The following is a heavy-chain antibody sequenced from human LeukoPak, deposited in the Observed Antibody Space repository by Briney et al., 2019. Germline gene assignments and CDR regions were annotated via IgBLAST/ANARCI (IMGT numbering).Heavy chain of an antibody. CDR2: IKTDGSTT. D-gene: IGHD2-2*01. J-gene: IGHJ4*02. V-gene: IGHV3-74*01. CDR3: ARGDQQLPRSTPDY. CDR1: GFTSSSSW. Sequence: PGGSLRLSCAVSGFTSSSSWMHWVRQAPGKGLVWVSHIKTDGSTTAYADSVKGRFTISRDNAKSTLYLQMNSLRAEDTGVYYCARGDQQLPRSTPDYWGQGTLVTVSS.